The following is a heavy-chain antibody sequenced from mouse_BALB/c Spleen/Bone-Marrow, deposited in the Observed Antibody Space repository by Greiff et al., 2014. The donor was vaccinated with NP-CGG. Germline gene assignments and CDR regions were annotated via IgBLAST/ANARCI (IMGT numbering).Heavy chain of an antibody. D-gene: IGHD2-3*01. J-gene: IGHJ2*01. Sequence: VQLQQPGAELVKPGASVKLSCTASGFNIKDTYMHWVKQRPEQGLEWIGRIDPANGNTKYDPRFQGKATITADTSSNTAYLQLSSLTSEDTAVYYCSRVVPYDYFDYWGQGTTLTVSS. CDR1: GFNIKDTY. V-gene: IGHV14-3*02. CDR2: IDPANGNT. CDR3: SRVVPYDYFDY.